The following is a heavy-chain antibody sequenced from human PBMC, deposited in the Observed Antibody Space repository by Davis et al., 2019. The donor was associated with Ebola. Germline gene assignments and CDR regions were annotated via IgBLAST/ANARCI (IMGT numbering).Heavy chain of an antibody. Sequence: GESLKISCAASGFTFSNYGLYWVRQAPGKGLEWVSSISSSSSYIYYADSVKGRFTISRDNAKNSRSLQMNSLRVEDTAVYYCARVESLRGRPEAFDYWGQGTLVTVSS. J-gene: IGHJ4*02. CDR2: ISSSSSYI. CDR3: ARVESLRGRPEAFDY. CDR1: GFTFSNYG. V-gene: IGHV3-21*06. D-gene: IGHD1-14*01.